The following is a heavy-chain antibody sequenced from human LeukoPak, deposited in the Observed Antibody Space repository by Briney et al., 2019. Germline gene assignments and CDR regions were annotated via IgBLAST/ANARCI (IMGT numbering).Heavy chain of an antibody. V-gene: IGHV3-20*04. Sequence: GGSLRLSCAASGFTFDDHGMSWVRQAPGKGLEWVAGINWNGGSTGYADSVKGRFTISRDNAKNSLYLQMNSLRAEDTAVYYCAKGASGRGYYTGVYFDYWGQGTLVTVSS. D-gene: IGHD3-3*01. CDR3: AKGASGRGYYTGVYFDY. J-gene: IGHJ4*02. CDR2: INWNGGST. CDR1: GFTFDDHG.